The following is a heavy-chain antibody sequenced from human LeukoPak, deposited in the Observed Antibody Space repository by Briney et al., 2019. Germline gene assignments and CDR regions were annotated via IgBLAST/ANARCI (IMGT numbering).Heavy chain of an antibody. CDR1: GFTFSDYY. Sequence: GGSLRLSCAASGFTFSDYYMSWIRQAPGKGLEGVSYISSSGSTIYYADSVKGRFTISRDNAKNSLYLQMNSLRAEDTAVYYCARSPQLWLGGAYFDYWGQGTLVTVSS. D-gene: IGHD6-19*01. CDR2: ISSSGSTI. CDR3: ARSPQLWLGGAYFDY. V-gene: IGHV3-11*01. J-gene: IGHJ4*02.